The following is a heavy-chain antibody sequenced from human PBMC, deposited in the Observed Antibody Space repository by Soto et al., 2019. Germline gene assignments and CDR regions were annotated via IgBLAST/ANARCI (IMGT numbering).Heavy chain of an antibody. Sequence: EVQLVESGGGLVQPGGSLRLSCAASGLALSSYWMHWVRQAPGKGLVWVSRINSDGSSTSYADSVRGRFTISRDNAKNTLYLQMSSLRAEDTAVYYCVGGKFSGANTDHWGQGTLLTVSS. CDR2: INSDGSST. CDR1: GLALSSYW. J-gene: IGHJ5*02. CDR3: VGGKFSGANTDH. D-gene: IGHD1-26*01. V-gene: IGHV3-74*01.